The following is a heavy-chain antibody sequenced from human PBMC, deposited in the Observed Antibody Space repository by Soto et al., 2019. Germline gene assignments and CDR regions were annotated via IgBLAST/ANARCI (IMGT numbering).Heavy chain of an antibody. J-gene: IGHJ4*02. Sequence: EVQLLESGGGLVQPGGSLRLSCAASGFTFSGYAMSWVRQASGKGLEWVAGITDDGVGTYYADSVKGRFSISRDNSKNTLYLQMNGLRAEGTALYYCAKFKAGTYEKYHFDYWGQGTLVTVSS. CDR3: AKFKAGTYEKYHFDY. D-gene: IGHD3-10*01. CDR1: GFTFSGYA. V-gene: IGHV3-23*01. CDR2: ITDDGVGT.